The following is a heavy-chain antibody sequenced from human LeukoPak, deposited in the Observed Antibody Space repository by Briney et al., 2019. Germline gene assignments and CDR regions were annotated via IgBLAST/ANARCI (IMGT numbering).Heavy chain of an antibody. J-gene: IGHJ4*02. CDR3: AKVARYYYDSSGYPDY. V-gene: IGHV3-33*06. Sequence: GGSLRLSCAASGFTFSNYGMHWVRQAPGKGLEWVAVIWYDGSNKYYADSVKGRFTISRDNSKNTLYLQMNSLRAEDTAVYYCAKVARYYYDSSGYPDYWGQGTLVTVSS. CDR1: GFTFSNYG. D-gene: IGHD3-22*01. CDR2: IWYDGSNK.